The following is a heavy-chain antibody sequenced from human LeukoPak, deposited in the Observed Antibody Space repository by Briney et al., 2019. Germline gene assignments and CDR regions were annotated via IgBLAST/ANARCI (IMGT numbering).Heavy chain of an antibody. CDR1: GFTFSSYE. CDR2: ISSSGSTI. Sequence: GGSLRLSCAASGFTFSSYEMNWVRQAPGKGLEWVSYISSSGSTIYYADSVKGRFTISRDNAKNSLYLQMNSLRAEDTAVYYCARDQEVHYYGSGSYYNVLDYWGQGTLVTVSS. D-gene: IGHD3-10*01. V-gene: IGHV3-48*03. CDR3: ARDQEVHYYGSGSYYNVLDY. J-gene: IGHJ4*02.